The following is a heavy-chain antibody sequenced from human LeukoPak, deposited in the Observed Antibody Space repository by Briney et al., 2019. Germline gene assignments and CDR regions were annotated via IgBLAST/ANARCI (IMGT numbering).Heavy chain of an antibody. Sequence: PSQTLSLTCTVSGGSISSGSYYWSWIRQPAGKGLEWIVRIYTSGSTNYNPSLKSRVTISVDTSKNQFSLKLSSVTAADTAVYYCANLASIAARGHAFDIWGQGTMVTVSS. J-gene: IGHJ3*02. CDR3: ANLASIAARGHAFDI. CDR2: IYTSGST. D-gene: IGHD6-6*01. CDR1: GGSISSGSYY. V-gene: IGHV4-61*02.